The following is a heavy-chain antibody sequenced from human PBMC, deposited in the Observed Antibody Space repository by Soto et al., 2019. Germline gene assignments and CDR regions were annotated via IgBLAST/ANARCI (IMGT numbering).Heavy chain of an antibody. CDR2: ISYGGSNK. V-gene: IGHV3-30*03. J-gene: IGHJ4*02. CDR1: GFTFSTYG. Sequence: PGGSLILSCAASGFTFSTYGMHWVRQAPGKGLEWVAVISYGGSNKYYADSVKGRFTISRDNSKSQFYLKLRSVTAADTAVYYCARGMAEEQIFYYFDYWGQGALVTVSS. D-gene: IGHD3-9*01. CDR3: ARGMAEEQIFYYFDY.